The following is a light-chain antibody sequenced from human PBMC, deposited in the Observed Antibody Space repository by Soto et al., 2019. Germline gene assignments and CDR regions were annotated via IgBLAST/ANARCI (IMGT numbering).Light chain of an antibody. CDR1: QTTNTW. J-gene: IGKJ2*01. V-gene: IGKV1-5*01. Sequence: DIQMSQFPSTLSASVGDRVTTTCRASQTTNTWLAWYQQKPGTAPKLLIYDASSLEGGVPSRFSASGSGTEFTLTISSLQPDDLATYYCQQYISYPYTFGQGTK. CDR2: DAS. CDR3: QQYISYPYT.